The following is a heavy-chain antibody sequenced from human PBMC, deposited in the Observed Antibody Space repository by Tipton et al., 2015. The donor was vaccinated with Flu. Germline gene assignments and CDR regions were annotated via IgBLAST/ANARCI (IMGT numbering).Heavy chain of an antibody. V-gene: IGHV4-61*10. Sequence: TLSLTCAVSGVSTTSTLYYWSWIRQPAGKGLEWIGYIYFSGSTEYNPSLRSRVTISLDTSKKHFSLNLSSVIAADTAMYYCARGSYGELLYFDYWGQGTLGIVSS. J-gene: IGHJ4*02. CDR2: IYFSGST. CDR1: GVSTTSTLYY. CDR3: ARGSYGELLYFDY. D-gene: IGHD1-26*01.